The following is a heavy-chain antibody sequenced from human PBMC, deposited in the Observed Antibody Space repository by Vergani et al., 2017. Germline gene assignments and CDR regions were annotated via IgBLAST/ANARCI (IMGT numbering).Heavy chain of an antibody. D-gene: IGHD3-22*01. CDR2: INPNSGGT. Sequence: QVQLVQSGAEVKKPGASVKVSCKASGYTFTGYYMHWVRQAPGQGLEWMGWINPNSGGTNYARKFQGRVTMTRDTSISTAYMELSRLRSDDTAVYYCARDSLAIVVITTYYYYGMDVWGQGTTVTVSS. CDR3: ARDSLAIVVITTYYYYGMDV. CDR1: GYTFTGYY. J-gene: IGHJ6*02. V-gene: IGHV1-2*02.